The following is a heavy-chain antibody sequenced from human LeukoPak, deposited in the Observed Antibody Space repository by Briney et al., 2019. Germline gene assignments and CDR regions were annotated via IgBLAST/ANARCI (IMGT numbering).Heavy chain of an antibody. V-gene: IGHV3-23*01. CDR2: VSGSGGST. CDR1: GFTVSSYA. D-gene: IGHD3-10*01. Sequence: QPGGSLRLSCAASGFTVSSYAMNWVRQAPGKGLEWVSGVSGSGGSTYYADSVKGRFTISRDNSKNTLYLQMNSLRAEDTAVYYCAREALGGGGYWGQGTLVTVSS. CDR3: AREALGGGGY. J-gene: IGHJ4*02.